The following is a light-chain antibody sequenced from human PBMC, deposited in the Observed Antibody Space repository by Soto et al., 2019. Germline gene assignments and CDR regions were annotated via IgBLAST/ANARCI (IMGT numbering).Light chain of an antibody. J-gene: IGKJ4*01. CDR2: DAS. CDR3: QQFTSYPT. V-gene: IGKV1-13*02. CDR1: QGISSA. Sequence: AIQLTQSPSSLSASVGDRVTITCRASQGISSALAWYQQKPGKAPNLLIYDASSLESGVPSRFSGRGSGTDFTLTISSLQTEYFASYYCQQFTSYPTFGGGTRVEIK.